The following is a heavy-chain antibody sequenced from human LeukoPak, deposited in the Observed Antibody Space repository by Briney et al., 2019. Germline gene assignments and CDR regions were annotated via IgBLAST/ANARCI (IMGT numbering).Heavy chain of an antibody. CDR3: ARGHSGYDL. V-gene: IGHV3-23*01. Sequence: PGGSLRLSCAASGFTFSSSAMSWVRQAPGKGLEWVSAISNNGGYTYYADSVQGRFTISRDNSKSTLYLQMNSLRAEDTAVYYCARGHSGYDLWGQGTLVTVSS. D-gene: IGHD5-12*01. J-gene: IGHJ4*02. CDR1: GFTFSSSA. CDR2: ISNNGGYT.